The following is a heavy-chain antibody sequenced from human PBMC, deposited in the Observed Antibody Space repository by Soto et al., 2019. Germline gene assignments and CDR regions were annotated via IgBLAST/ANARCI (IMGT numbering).Heavy chain of an antibody. D-gene: IGHD2-2*01. CDR1: VYTYTSYA. V-gene: IGHV1-3*01. J-gene: IGHJ4*02. Sequence: ASVKVSGKSSVYTYTSYAMHCVRQAPGQRLEWMGWINAGNGNTKYSQKFQGRVTITRDTSASTAYMELSSLRSEDTAVYYCAVNPSQSPLHWGQGTLVTVSS. CDR3: AVNPSQSPLH. CDR2: INAGNGNT.